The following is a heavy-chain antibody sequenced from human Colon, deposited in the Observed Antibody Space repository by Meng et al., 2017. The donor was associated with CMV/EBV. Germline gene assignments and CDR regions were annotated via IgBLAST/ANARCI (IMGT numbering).Heavy chain of an antibody. D-gene: IGHD1-26*01. CDR1: GFTLSDYY. V-gene: IGHV3-11*01. CDR2: ISNTGNTI. CDR3: ARDVESIVILPSAPDA. Sequence: GGSLRLSCAVSGFTLSDYYMSWIRQFPGKGLEWIAFISNTGNTIYYTDSVRGRFTISRDDAKNSLYLQMNDLRAEDTAVYYCARDVESIVILPSAPDAWGQGALVTVSS. J-gene: IGHJ5*02.